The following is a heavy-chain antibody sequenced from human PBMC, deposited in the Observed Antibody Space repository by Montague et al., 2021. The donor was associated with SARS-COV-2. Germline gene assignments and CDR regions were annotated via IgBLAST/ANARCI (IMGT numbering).Heavy chain of an antibody. CDR2: IKQDGSEK. CDR1: GFTFSSYW. V-gene: IGHV3-7*01. J-gene: IGHJ4*02. Sequence: SLRLSCAASGFTFSSYWMSWVRQAPGKGLEWVANIKQDGSEKYYVDSVKGRFTISRDNAKNSLYLQMNSLRAEDTAVYYCARDWGPGDVLRYFDWFTLKALDYWGQGTLVTVSS. CDR3: ARDWGPGDVLRYFDWFTLKALDY. D-gene: IGHD3-9*01.